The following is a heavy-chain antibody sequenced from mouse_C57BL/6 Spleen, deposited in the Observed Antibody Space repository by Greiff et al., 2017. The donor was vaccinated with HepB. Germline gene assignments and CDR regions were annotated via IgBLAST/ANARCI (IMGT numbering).Heavy chain of an antibody. J-gene: IGHJ2*01. V-gene: IGHV5-16*01. D-gene: IGHD1-1*02. CDR1: GFTFSDYY. CDR2: INYDGSST. Sequence: EVQRVESEGGLVQPGSSMKLSCTASGFTFSDYYMAWVRQVPEKGLEWVANINYDGSSTYYLDSLKSRFIISRDNAKNILYLQMRSLKSEDTATYYCARGVGPYYFGYWGQGTTLTVSS. CDR3: ARGVGPYYFGY.